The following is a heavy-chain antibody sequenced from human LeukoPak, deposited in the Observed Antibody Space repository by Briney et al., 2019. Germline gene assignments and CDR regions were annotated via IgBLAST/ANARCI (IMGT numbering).Heavy chain of an antibody. Sequence: TGGSLRLSCAASGFTFSSYAMSWVRQAPGEGLEWVSGISGSGGSTYYAGSAKGRFTISRDNSKNTLYLQMNSLRAEDTAVYYCANLLGYCSGGSCYSSVYWGQGTLVTVSS. D-gene: IGHD2-15*01. CDR3: ANLLGYCSGGSCYSSVY. CDR2: ISGSGGST. V-gene: IGHV3-23*01. CDR1: GFTFSSYA. J-gene: IGHJ4*02.